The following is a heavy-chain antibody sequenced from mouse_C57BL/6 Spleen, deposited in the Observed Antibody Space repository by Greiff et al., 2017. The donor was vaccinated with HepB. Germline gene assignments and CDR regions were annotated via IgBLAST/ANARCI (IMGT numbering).Heavy chain of an antibody. D-gene: IGHD1-1*01. CDR1: GYTFTSYW. J-gene: IGHJ4*01. CDR2: IHPNSGST. CDR3: ARDGVVATDYYAMDY. Sequence: VKLQQPGAELVKPGASVKLSCKASGYTFTSYWMHWVKQRPGQGLEWIGMIHPNSGSTNYNEKFKSKATLTVDKSSSTAYMQLSSLTSEDSAVYYCARDGVVATDYYAMDYWGQGTSVTVSS. V-gene: IGHV1-64*01.